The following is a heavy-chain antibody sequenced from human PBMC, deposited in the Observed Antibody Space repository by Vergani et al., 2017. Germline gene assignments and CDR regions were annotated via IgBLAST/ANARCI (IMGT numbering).Heavy chain of an antibody. CDR2: ISSSSSTI. CDR1: GFTFSSYS. D-gene: IGHD6-19*01. V-gene: IGHV3-48*01. CDR3: ARDGGGSGWYEKGAYMDV. J-gene: IGHJ6*03. Sequence: EVQLVESGGGLVKPGGSLRLSCAASGFTFSSYSMNWVRQAPGKGLEWVSYISSSSSTIYYADSVKGRFTISRDNAKNSLYLQMNSLRAEDTAVYYCARDGGGSGWYEKGAYMDVWGKGTTVTVSS.